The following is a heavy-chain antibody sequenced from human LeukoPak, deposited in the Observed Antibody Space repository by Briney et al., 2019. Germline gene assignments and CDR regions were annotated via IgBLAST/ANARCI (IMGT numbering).Heavy chain of an antibody. Sequence: SETLSLTCTVSDDSISSSSYYWGWIRQPPGKGLEWIGSIYYSGSTYYNPSLKSRVTISKDASKNHFSLKLSSVTAADTAVYYCARLTRPPYWYFDLWGRGTLVTVSS. CDR2: IYYSGST. CDR3: ARLTRPPYWYFDL. CDR1: DDSISSSSYY. J-gene: IGHJ2*01. V-gene: IGHV4-39*02.